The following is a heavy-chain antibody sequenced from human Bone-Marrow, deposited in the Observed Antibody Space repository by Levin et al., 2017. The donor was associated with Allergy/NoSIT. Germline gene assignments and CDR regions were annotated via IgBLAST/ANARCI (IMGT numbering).Heavy chain of an antibody. CDR2: MSNSEST. CDR1: GGSITISSYY. CDR3: AGHYVSLTGPIY. V-gene: IGHV4-39*01. Sequence: SQTLSLTCTVSGGSITISSYYWGWIRQPPGKGLEWIGYIGYMSNSESTYYNPSLKSRVTISVDTSKNQFSLKLRSVTAAETAVYFCAGHYVSLTGPIYWGQGTLVTVSS. D-gene: IGHD3-9*01. J-gene: IGHJ4*02.